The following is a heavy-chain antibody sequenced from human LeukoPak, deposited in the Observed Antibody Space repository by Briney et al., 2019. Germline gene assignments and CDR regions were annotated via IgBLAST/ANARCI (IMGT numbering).Heavy chain of an antibody. CDR3: AKVGGAVPAAPLNWFDP. V-gene: IGHV3-30*02. D-gene: IGHD2-2*01. Sequence: GGSLRLAGAASGFTFSSYGMGWVRQAPGKGREWVAFIRYDGSNKYYADSVKGRFTIFRDNSKNTLYLQMNSLRAEDPAVYYCAKVGGAVPAAPLNWFDPWGQGTLVTVSS. CDR2: IRYDGSNK. J-gene: IGHJ5*02. CDR1: GFTFSSYG.